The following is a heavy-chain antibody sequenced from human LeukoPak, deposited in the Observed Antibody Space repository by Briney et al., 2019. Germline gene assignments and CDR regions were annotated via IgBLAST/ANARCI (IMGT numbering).Heavy chain of an antibody. J-gene: IGHJ4*02. CDR1: GASISSSSYY. Sequence: SETLSLTCTVSGASISSSSYYWGWIRQPPGKGLEWIGSIYYSGSTYYNPSLKSRVTISVDTSKNQFSLKLSSVTAADTAVYYSARSPRDIVVSYYFDYWGQGTLVTVSS. D-gene: IGHD2-2*01. V-gene: IGHV4-39*01. CDR3: ARSPRDIVVSYYFDY. CDR2: IYYSGST.